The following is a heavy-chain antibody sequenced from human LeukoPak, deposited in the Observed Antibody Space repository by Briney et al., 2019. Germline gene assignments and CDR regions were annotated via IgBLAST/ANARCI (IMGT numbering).Heavy chain of an antibody. CDR1: GYTLTELS. CDR3: ATVPYYYDSSGYRRWYYFDY. CDR2: FDPEDGET. V-gene: IGHV1-24*01. J-gene: IGHJ4*02. Sequence: ASVKVSCKVSGYTLTELSMHWVRQAPGKGLEWMGGFDPEDGETIYAQKFQGRVTMTEDTSTDTAYMELSSPRSEDTAVYYCATVPYYYDSSGYRRWYYFDYWGQGTLVTVSS. D-gene: IGHD3-22*01.